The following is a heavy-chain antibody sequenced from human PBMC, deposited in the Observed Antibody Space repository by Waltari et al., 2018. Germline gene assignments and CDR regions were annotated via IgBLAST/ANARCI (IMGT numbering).Heavy chain of an antibody. V-gene: IGHV1-2*06. Sequence: QVQLVQSGAEVKKPGASVKVSCKASGYTFTSYAMHWVRQAPGQGLEWMGRINPNSGGTNYAQKFQGRVTMTRDTSISTAYMELSRLRSDDTAVYYCARGKGPYSSGYPYWGQGTLVTVSS. CDR3: ARGKGPYSSGYPY. J-gene: IGHJ4*02. CDR1: GYTFTSYA. CDR2: INPNSGGT. D-gene: IGHD3-22*01.